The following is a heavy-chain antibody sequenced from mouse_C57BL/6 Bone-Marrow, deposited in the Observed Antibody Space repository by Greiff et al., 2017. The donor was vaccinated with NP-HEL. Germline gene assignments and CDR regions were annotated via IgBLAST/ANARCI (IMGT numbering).Heavy chain of an antibody. Sequence: EVQLVESGGDLVKPGGSLKLSCAASGFTFSSYGMSWVRQTPDKRLEWVATISSGGSYTYYPDSVKGRFTISRDNAKNTLYLQMSSLKSEDTAMYYCASTMGFAYWGQGTLVTVSA. J-gene: IGHJ3*01. CDR2: ISSGGSYT. CDR1: GFTFSSYG. D-gene: IGHD2-1*01. CDR3: ASTMGFAY. V-gene: IGHV5-6*01.